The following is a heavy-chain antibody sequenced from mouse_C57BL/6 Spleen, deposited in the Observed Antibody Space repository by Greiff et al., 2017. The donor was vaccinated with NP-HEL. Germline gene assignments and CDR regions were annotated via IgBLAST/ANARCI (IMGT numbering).Heavy chain of an antibody. Sequence: QVQLQQPGAELVKRGASVKMSCKASGYTFTSYWITWVKQRPGQGLEWMGDIYPGSGSTNYNEKFKSKATLTVDTSSSTAYMQLSSLTSEDSAVYYCARIDYSNDYWGQGTTLTVSS. J-gene: IGHJ2*01. D-gene: IGHD2-5*01. CDR3: ARIDYSNDY. CDR1: GYTFTSYW. V-gene: IGHV1-55*01. CDR2: IYPGSGST.